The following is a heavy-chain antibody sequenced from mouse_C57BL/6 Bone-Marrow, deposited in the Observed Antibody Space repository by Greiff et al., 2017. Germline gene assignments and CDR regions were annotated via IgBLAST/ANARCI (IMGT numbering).Heavy chain of an antibody. CDR3: ARTYGSSYGVDY. CDR2: IHPNSGST. V-gene: IGHV1-64*01. Sequence: QVQLQQPGAELVKPGASVKLSCKASGYTFTSYWMHWVKQRPGQGLEWIGMIHPNSGSTNYNEKFKSKATLTVDKTSSTAYMQLSRLTSEDSAVDASARTYGSSYGVDYWGQGTTLTVSS. CDR1: GYTFTSYW. D-gene: IGHD1-1*01. J-gene: IGHJ2*01.